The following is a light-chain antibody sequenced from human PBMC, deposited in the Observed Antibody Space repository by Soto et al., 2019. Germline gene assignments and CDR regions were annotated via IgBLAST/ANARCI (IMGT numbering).Light chain of an antibody. CDR3: QQYDEWPLT. V-gene: IGKV3-15*01. Sequence: EKVMTQSPATLSVSPGERATLSCRASQNVKTRLAWYQQKPGQAPRLLIFDAFTRATGIPARFSGSASGTDFTLTISSLQSEDSAVYYCQQYDEWPLTFGGGTKVEF. J-gene: IGKJ4*01. CDR1: QNVKTR. CDR2: DAF.